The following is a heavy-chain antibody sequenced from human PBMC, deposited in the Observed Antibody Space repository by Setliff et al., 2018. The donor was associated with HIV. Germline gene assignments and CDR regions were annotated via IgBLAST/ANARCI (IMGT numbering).Heavy chain of an antibody. D-gene: IGHD6-6*01. V-gene: IGHV4-39*01. J-gene: IGHJ4*02. CDR1: GDSIGSNTFY. Sequence: PSETLSLTCSVYGDSIGSNTFYWDWLRQPPGKEPEWIGSINHSGNTYYYPSLKSRVTMSVDTSKNQFSLRLSSVTATDTAVYYCARHRASSSGFPLDFWGQGILVTVSS. CDR3: ARHRASSSGFPLDF. CDR2: INHSGNT.